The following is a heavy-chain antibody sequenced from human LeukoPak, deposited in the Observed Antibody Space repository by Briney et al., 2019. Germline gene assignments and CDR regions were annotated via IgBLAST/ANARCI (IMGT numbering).Heavy chain of an antibody. CDR1: GFTFDDYA. Sequence: GGSLRLSCAASGFTFDDYAMHWVRQAPGKGLEWVSGISWNSGSIGYADSVKGRFTISRDNAKNSLYLQMNSLRAEDTALYYCAKDIRAITMVRGVILDYWGQGTLVTVSS. J-gene: IGHJ4*02. CDR3: AKDIRAITMVRGVILDY. V-gene: IGHV3-9*01. D-gene: IGHD3-10*01. CDR2: ISWNSGSI.